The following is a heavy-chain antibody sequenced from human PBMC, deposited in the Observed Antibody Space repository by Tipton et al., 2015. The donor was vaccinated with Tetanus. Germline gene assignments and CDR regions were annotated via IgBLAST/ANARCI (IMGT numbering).Heavy chain of an antibody. J-gene: IGHJ4*02. Sequence: QLVQSGGEVKKPGESLKISCKGSGYIFNNYWIGWVRQKPGKGLEWMGTIYPGAYDTRYSPSFQGQVTISVDKSINTAYLQWSSLKASDTSVFYCAGAHCTDGVCNFDFWGQGALVSVAS. V-gene: IGHV5-51*01. CDR1: GYIFNNYW. CDR2: IYPGAYDT. CDR3: AGAHCTDGVCNFDF. D-gene: IGHD2-8*01.